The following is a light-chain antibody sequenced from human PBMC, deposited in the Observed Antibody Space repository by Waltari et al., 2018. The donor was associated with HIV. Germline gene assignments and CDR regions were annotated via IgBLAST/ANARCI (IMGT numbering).Light chain of an antibody. Sequence: SYELTQPLSVSVALGQTARLTCGGNNIGSKNVHWYQQKPGQAPVLVIYRDNNRPSGIPERFSGSNSGNTATLTISRAQAGDEADYYCQVWDSSTVFGGGTKLTVL. CDR1: NIGSKN. CDR3: QVWDSSTV. J-gene: IGLJ2*01. V-gene: IGLV3-9*01. CDR2: RDN.